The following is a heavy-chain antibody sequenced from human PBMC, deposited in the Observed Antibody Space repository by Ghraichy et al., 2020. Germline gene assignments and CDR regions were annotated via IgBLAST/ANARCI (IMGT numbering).Heavy chain of an antibody. CDR2: ISSSSAI. V-gene: IGHV3-48*01. Sequence: GGSLRLSCAASGFTFSSYSMNWVRQAPGKGLEWVSYISSSSAIYYADSVKGRFTISRDNAKNSLYLQMNSLRAEDTAVYYCARDLAAAGYYYYGMDVWGQGTTVTVSS. J-gene: IGHJ6*02. CDR1: GFTFSSYS. D-gene: IGHD6-13*01. CDR3: ARDLAAAGYYYYGMDV.